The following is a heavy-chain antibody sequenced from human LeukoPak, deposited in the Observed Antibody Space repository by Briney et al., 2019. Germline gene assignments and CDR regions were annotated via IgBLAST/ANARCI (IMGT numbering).Heavy chain of an antibody. Sequence: SETLSLTCTVSGGSISSYYWSWIRQPPGKGLEWIGYIYYSGSTNYNPSLKSRVTISVDTSKNQFSLKLSSVTAADTAVYYCVRGLMTTADYWGQGTLVTVSS. J-gene: IGHJ4*02. V-gene: IGHV4-59*01. CDR3: VRGLMTTADY. CDR2: IYYSGST. D-gene: IGHD4-17*01. CDR1: GGSISSYY.